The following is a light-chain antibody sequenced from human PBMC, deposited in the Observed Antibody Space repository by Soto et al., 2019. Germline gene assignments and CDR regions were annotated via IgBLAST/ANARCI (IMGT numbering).Light chain of an antibody. CDR1: QSVNDNY. V-gene: IGKV3-20*01. Sequence: EIVLTQSPGTLSLSPRERATLSCRASQSVNDNYLAWYQHKPGQAPRLLIYGASSRAPGIPDRFSGSVSGTDFTLTISRLEPEDFAIYYCQQYAASPRTFGQGTQVEVK. J-gene: IGKJ1*01. CDR2: GAS. CDR3: QQYAASPRT.